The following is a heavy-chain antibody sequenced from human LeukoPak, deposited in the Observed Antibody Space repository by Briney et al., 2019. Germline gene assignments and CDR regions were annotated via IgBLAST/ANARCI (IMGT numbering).Heavy chain of an antibody. CDR3: ARVDDGDYFDY. J-gene: IGHJ4*02. D-gene: IGHD4-17*01. V-gene: IGHV3-66*01. CDR2: IYSAGSI. Sequence: GGSLRLSCAASGFTVSSNYMSWVRQAPGKGLEWVSVIYSAGSISYADSVKGRFTISRDNSKNTVYLQMNSQRAEDTAVYYCARVDDGDYFDYWGQGTLVTVSS. CDR1: GFTVSSNY.